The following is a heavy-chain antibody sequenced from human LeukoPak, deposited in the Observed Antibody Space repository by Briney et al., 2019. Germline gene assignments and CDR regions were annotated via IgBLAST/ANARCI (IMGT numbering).Heavy chain of an antibody. CDR2: IYYSGST. CDR1: GGSISSYY. CDR3: ARVPYGSGFDY. J-gene: IGHJ4*02. V-gene: IGHV4-59*01. Sequence: PSETLSLTCTVSGGSISSYYWSWIRQPPGKGLEWIGYIYYSGSTNYNPSLKSRVTISVDTSKNQFSLKLSSVTAADTAVYYCARVPYGSGFDYWGQGTLVTVSS. D-gene: IGHD3-10*01.